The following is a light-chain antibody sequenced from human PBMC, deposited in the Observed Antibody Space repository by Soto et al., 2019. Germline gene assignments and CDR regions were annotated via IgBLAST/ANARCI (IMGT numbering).Light chain of an antibody. J-gene: IGKJ3*01. CDR1: QSVSSY. CDR3: QQRSNWKVFI. Sequence: EIVLTQSPATLSLSPGERATLSCRASQSVSSYLAWYQQKPGQAPRLLIYDASNRATGIPARFSGSGSGTDFTLTISSLEPEDFAVYYCQQRSNWKVFIFGPGTKVDIK. CDR2: DAS. V-gene: IGKV3-11*01.